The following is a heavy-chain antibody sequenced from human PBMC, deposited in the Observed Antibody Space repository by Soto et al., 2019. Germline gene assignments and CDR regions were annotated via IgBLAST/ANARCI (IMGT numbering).Heavy chain of an antibody. J-gene: IGHJ2*01. CDR2: ISLSSANI. D-gene: IGHD1-1*01. CDR1: GFSLYNYA. V-gene: IGHV3-48*01. Sequence: EVQLVESGGGLVQPGGSLRLSCAASGFSLYNYAMDWVRQAPGQGLEWVSYISLSSANIHYADSVRGRFTVSRDNAKNSLYRQMNSLRAEDTAVYYWLRDPSRGNEWARYVDLWGRGTLVTVSS. CDR3: LRDPSRGNEWARYVDL.